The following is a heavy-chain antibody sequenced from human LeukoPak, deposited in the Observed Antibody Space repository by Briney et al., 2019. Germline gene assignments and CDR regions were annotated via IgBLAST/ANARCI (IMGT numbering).Heavy chain of an antibody. Sequence: AGGSLRLSCAASGFTVSSNYMSWVRQAPGKGLEWVSVIYSGGSTYYADSVKGRFTISRDNSKNTLYLQMNSLRAEDTAVYYCARGGPPYDFWSGPRFDYWGQGTLVTVSS. D-gene: IGHD3-3*01. J-gene: IGHJ4*02. CDR2: IYSGGST. CDR1: GFTVSSNY. CDR3: ARGGPPYDFWSGPRFDY. V-gene: IGHV3-53*01.